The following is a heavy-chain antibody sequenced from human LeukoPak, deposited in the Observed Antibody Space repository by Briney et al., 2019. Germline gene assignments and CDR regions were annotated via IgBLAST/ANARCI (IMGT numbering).Heavy chain of an antibody. Sequence: SETLSLTCTVSGGSISSYYCSWIRQPPGKGLEWIGYIYYSGSTNYNPSLKSRVTISVDTSKNQFSLKLSSVTAADTAVYYCARGRRYFQHWGQGTLVTVSS. CDR2: IYYSGST. CDR1: GGSISSYY. CDR3: ARGRRYFQH. V-gene: IGHV4-59*01. J-gene: IGHJ1*01.